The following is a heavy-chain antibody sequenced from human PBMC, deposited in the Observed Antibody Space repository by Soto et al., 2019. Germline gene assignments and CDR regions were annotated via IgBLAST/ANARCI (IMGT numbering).Heavy chain of an antibody. V-gene: IGHV5-10-1*01. D-gene: IGHD3-22*01. CDR3: ATSEIYDSSGPNWFDP. Sequence: GESLKISCKGSGYSFTSYWISWVRQMPGKGLEWMGRIDPSDSYTNYSPSFQGHVTISADKSISTAYLQWSSLKASDTAMYYCATSEIYDSSGPNWFDPWGQGTLVTVS. CDR1: GYSFTSYW. CDR2: IDPSDSYT. J-gene: IGHJ5*02.